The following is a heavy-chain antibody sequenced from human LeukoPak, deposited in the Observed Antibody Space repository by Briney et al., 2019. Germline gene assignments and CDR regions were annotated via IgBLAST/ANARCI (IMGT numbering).Heavy chain of an antibody. CDR3: TRSRPGTEAGQPNFYY. Sequence: GGSLRLSCAASGFTFSTYSMSWVRQAPGKGLEWVSYISSISSIIYYADSVKGRFTISRDNARNSLYLQMNSLRAEDTAVYYCTRSRPGTEAGQPNFYYWGQGTLVTVSS. CDR2: ISSISSII. V-gene: IGHV3-48*01. D-gene: IGHD6-13*01. CDR1: GFTFSTYS. J-gene: IGHJ4*02.